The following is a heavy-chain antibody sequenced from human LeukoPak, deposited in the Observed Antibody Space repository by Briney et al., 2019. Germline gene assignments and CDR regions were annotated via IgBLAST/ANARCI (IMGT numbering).Heavy chain of an antibody. V-gene: IGHV3-15*01. CDR3: TLIQGWGSGSYYRDF. D-gene: IGHD3-10*01. J-gene: IGHJ4*02. CDR2: VKSKSAGETT. CDR1: GLSISNDW. Sequence: PGGSLRLSCAASGLSISNDWMSWVRQAPGKGLEWVARVKSKSAGETTDYAAPVKGRFTISRDDPKNTLYLQMNSLKTEDTAVYYCTLIQGWGSGSYYRDFWGQETLVTVSS.